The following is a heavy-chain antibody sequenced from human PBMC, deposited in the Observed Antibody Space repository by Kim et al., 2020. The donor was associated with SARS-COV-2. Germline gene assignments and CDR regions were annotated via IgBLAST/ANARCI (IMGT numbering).Heavy chain of an antibody. V-gene: IGHV5-10-1*01. CDR3: ARLATMVRGVGWFDP. J-gene: IGHJ5*02. Sequence: GESLKISCKGSGYSFTSYWISWVRQMPGKGLEWLGRIDPSDSYTNSSPSFQGHVPISADKSISTAYLQWSSLKASDTAMYYCARLATMVRGVGWFDPWGQGNLDTVTS. CDR2: IDPSDSYT. D-gene: IGHD3-10*01. CDR1: GYSFTSYW.